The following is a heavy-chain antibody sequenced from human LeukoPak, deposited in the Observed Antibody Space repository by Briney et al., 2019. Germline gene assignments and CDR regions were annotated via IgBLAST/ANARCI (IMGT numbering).Heavy chain of an antibody. Sequence: GGSLRLSCAASGFTFSSYAMSWVRQAPGKGLEWVSAISGSGGSTYYADSVKGRFTISRDNSKNTLYLQMNSLRAEDTAVYYCARDYSSSWFWDYWGQGTLVTVSS. J-gene: IGHJ4*02. V-gene: IGHV3-23*01. CDR1: GFTFSSYA. D-gene: IGHD6-13*01. CDR3: ARDYSSSWFWDY. CDR2: ISGSGGST.